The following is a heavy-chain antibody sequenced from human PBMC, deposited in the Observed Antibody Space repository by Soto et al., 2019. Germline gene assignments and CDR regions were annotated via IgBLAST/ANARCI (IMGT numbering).Heavy chain of an antibody. CDR1: GGTFSTYI. D-gene: IGHD3-3*01. J-gene: IGHJ3*01. Sequence: QVQLVQSGAEVKKPGSSVKVSCKAPGGTFSTYIISWVRQAHGQGLEWMGRIIPIPDITNSAQKFQGKVTITADKSAHTAYMALSSLSSEDMAVYSCARERITTGGDALDLWGQGTMVTVSS. CDR2: IIPIPDIT. CDR3: ARERITTGGDALDL. V-gene: IGHV1-69*08.